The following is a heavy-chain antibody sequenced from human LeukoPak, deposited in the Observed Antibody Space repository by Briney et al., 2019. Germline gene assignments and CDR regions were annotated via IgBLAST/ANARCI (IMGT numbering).Heavy chain of an antibody. J-gene: IGHJ4*02. V-gene: IGHV3-48*01. CDR2: ISSSSSTI. Sequence: GGSLRLSCAASGFTFSSYSMNWVRQAPGKGLEWVSYISSSSSTIYYADSVKGRFTISRDNAKNSLYLQMNSLRTEDTALYYCAKGFVGGAPDYWGQGTLVTVSS. CDR3: AKGFVGGAPDY. D-gene: IGHD1-26*01. CDR1: GFTFSSYS.